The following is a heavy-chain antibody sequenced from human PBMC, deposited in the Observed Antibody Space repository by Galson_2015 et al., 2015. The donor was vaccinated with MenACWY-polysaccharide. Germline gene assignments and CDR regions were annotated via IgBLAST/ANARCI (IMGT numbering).Heavy chain of an antibody. CDR1: GGSISGSY. D-gene: IGHD3-10*02. V-gene: IGHV4-4*07. J-gene: IGHJ3*02. Sequence: SETLSLTCPVSGGSISGSYWSWIRQPAGEGLEWIGRIYTTGSTDYNPSLKSRVTMSVDTSKNQFSLKLTSVTAADTAVYYWARDYVEHGGPDGAFDIWGQGTMVTVSS. CDR2: IYTTGST. CDR3: ARDYVEHGGPDGAFDI.